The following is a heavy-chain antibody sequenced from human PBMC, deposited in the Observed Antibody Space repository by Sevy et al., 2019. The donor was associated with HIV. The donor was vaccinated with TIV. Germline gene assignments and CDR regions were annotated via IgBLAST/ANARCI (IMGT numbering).Heavy chain of an antibody. CDR1: GYTFTVYY. CDR3: ARPRLSYGGLFGFDY. V-gene: IGHV1-2*02. CDR2: INPNSGGT. Sequence: ASVKVSCKASGYTFTVYYMHWVRQAPGQGLEWMGWINPNSGGTNYAQKFQGRVTMTRDTSISTAYMELSRLRSDDTAVYYCARPRLSYGGLFGFDYWGQRTLVTVSS. J-gene: IGHJ4*02. D-gene: IGHD5-18*01.